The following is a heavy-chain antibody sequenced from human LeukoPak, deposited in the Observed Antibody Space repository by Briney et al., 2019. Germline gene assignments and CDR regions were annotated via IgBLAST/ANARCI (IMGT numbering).Heavy chain of an antibody. Sequence: PGGSLRLSCAASGFTVSSNFMSWVRQAPGKGLEWVSVIYSGGDTYYADSVRGRFTISRDNARNSLYLQMTSLRAEDTAVYYCARGPCGGDCYSDYWGQGTLVTVSS. V-gene: IGHV3-66*01. CDR2: IYSGGDT. D-gene: IGHD2-21*02. CDR3: ARGPCGGDCYSDY. J-gene: IGHJ4*02. CDR1: GFTVSSNF.